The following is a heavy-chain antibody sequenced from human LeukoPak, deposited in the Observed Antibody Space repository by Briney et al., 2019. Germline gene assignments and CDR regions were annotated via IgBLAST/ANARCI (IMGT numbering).Heavy chain of an antibody. CDR2: ISSSNRYT. CDR3: VRGWLVPDY. J-gene: IGHJ4*02. V-gene: IGHV3-11*06. CDR1: GFTFSDYY. Sequence: GGSLRLSCAASGFTFSDYYMSWIRQAPGKGLEWVSYISSSNRYTNYADSVKGRFTISRDNSKNTLYLQMSSLRAEDTAVYYCVRGWLVPDYWGQGTLVTVSS. D-gene: IGHD6-19*01.